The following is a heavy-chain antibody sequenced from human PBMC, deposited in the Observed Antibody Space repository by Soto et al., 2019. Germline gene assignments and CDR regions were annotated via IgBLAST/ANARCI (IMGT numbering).Heavy chain of an antibody. V-gene: IGHV3-30-3*01. Sequence: GGSLRLSCSASGFTFSSYAMHWVRQAPGKGLEWVAVISFDGSNKFYADSVKGRFTISRDNSKNSLYLQMNSLRAEDTAVYYCVKGTAMAFDPWGQGTLVTVSS. D-gene: IGHD5-18*01. J-gene: IGHJ5*02. CDR2: ISFDGSNK. CDR3: VKGTAMAFDP. CDR1: GFTFSSYA.